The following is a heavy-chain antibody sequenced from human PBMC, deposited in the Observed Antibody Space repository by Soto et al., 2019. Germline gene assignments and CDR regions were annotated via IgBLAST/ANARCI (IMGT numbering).Heavy chain of an antibody. D-gene: IGHD2-21*02. Sequence: QVQLVESGGGVVQPGRSLRLSCAASGFTFSSYGMHWVRQAPGKGLEWVAVISYDGSNKYYADSVKGRFTISRDNSKNTLHLQMTSLRAEDTAVYYCAKSVTGNWFDPWGQGPLVTVSS. CDR1: GFTFSSYG. J-gene: IGHJ5*02. V-gene: IGHV3-30*18. CDR2: ISYDGSNK. CDR3: AKSVTGNWFDP.